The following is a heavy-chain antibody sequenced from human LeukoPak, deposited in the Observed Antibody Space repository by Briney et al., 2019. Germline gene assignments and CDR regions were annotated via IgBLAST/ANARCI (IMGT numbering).Heavy chain of an antibody. CDR2: IYSGGST. CDR3: ARDMLSRITMIVVGKPDAFDI. J-gene: IGHJ3*02. D-gene: IGHD3-22*01. V-gene: IGHV3-53*01. CDR1: GFTFSSYA. Sequence: GGSLRLSCAASGFTFSSYAMSWVRQAPGKGLEWVSVIYSGGSTYYADSVKGRFTISRDNSKNTLYLQMNSLRAEDTAVYYCARDMLSRITMIVVGKPDAFDIWGQGTMVTVSS.